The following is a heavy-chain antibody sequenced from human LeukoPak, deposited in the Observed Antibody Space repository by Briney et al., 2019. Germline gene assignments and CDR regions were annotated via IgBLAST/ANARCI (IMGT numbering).Heavy chain of an antibody. V-gene: IGHV3-7*01. D-gene: IGHD3-22*01. CDR1: GFTFSSYW. CDR3: ARDPQYSYDDSSTFDS. J-gene: IGHJ4*02. Sequence: PGGPLRLSCAASGFTFSSYWMSWVRQAPGKGPEWVANIKQDGEETYYLDSVKGRFTVSRDNAKNSLYLQMNTLRAEDTAVYYCARDPQYSYDDSSTFDSWGQGTLATVSS. CDR2: IKQDGEET.